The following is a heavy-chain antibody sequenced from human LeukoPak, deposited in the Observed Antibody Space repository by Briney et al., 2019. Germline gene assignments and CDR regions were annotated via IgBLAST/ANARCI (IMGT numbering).Heavy chain of an antibody. V-gene: IGHV5-51*01. CDR3: ARPFKKYSSSWYYFDY. D-gene: IGHD6-13*01. CDR1: GYSFTSYW. J-gene: IGHJ4*02. CDR2: IYPGDSDT. Sequence: GESLKISCKGSGYSFTSYWIGWVRQMPGKGLEWMGIIYPGDSDTRYSPSFQGQVTISADKSISTAYLQWSSLKASDTAMYYCARPFKKYSSSWYYFDYWGQGTLVTVSS.